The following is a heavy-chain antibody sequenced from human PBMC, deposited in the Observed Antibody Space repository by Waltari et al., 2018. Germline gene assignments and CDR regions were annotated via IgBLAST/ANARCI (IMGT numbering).Heavy chain of an antibody. CDR1: GGSFSGYY. CDR3: ARVRTVTTRGNYYYYYGMDV. CDR2: INHSGST. D-gene: IGHD4-4*01. Sequence: QVQLQQWGAGLLKPSETLSLTCAVYGGSFSGYYWSWIRQPPGKGLEWIGEINHSGSTNYNPSLKSRVTISVDTSKNQFSLKLSSVTAADTAVYYCARVRTVTTRGNYYYYYGMDVWGQGTTVTVSS. V-gene: IGHV4-34*01. J-gene: IGHJ6*02.